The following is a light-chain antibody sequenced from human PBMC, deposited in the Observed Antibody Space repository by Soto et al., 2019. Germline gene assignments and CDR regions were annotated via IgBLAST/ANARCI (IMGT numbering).Light chain of an antibody. CDR1: SSDVGSYNL. CDR2: EGS. CDR3: CSYADSSRIYV. V-gene: IGLV2-23*01. Sequence: QSVLTQPASVSGSPGQSITISCTGTSSDVGSYNLVSWYQQHPGKAPKLMIYEGSKRPSGISNRFSGSKSGNTASLTISGLQAEDEAEYYCCSYADSSRIYVFGSGIKLTVL. J-gene: IGLJ1*01.